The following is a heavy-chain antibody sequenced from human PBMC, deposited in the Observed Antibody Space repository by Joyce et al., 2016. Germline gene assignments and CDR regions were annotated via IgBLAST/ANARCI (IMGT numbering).Heavy chain of an antibody. V-gene: IGHV3-30-3*01. CDR1: GFSFNHYA. Sequence: QVQLVQSGGGVVQPGKSLRLSCVASGFSFNHYAMHWVRQVPGKGLEWVALISFDGSNKLYADSVKGRFSLSRDNSQNIQHLQMDSLRFEDTAVYFCARGGGYYYGSGMYQHLADWGQGTLVTVSS. CDR2: ISFDGSNK. D-gene: IGHD3-10*01. J-gene: IGHJ4*02. CDR3: ARGGGYYYGSGMYQHLAD.